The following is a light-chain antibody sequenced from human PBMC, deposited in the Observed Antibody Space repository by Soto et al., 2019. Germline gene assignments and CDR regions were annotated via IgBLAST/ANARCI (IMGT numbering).Light chain of an antibody. CDR3: CSYAGRAYV. Sequence: QSALTQPASVSGSPGQSITISCTGTSSDVGSYNLVSWYQQHPGKAPKLMIYEVSQRPSGVSNRFSGSKSGNTASLTISGLQAEDEADYFCCSYAGRAYVFGTGTKVPVL. CDR2: EVS. CDR1: SSDVGSYNL. J-gene: IGLJ1*01. V-gene: IGLV2-23*02.